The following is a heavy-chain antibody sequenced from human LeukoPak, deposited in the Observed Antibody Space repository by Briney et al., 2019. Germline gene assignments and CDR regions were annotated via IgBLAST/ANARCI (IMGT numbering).Heavy chain of an antibody. D-gene: IGHD3-10*01. V-gene: IGHV3-21*01. CDR2: ISSSSSYI. J-gene: IGHJ6*02. Sequence: GGSLRLSCAASGSTFSSYSMNWVRQAPGKGLEWVSSISSSSSYIYYADSVKGRFTISRDNAKNSLYLQMNSLRAEDTAVYYCARSVRGVEGNGMDVWGQGTTVTVSS. CDR1: GSTFSSYS. CDR3: ARSVRGVEGNGMDV.